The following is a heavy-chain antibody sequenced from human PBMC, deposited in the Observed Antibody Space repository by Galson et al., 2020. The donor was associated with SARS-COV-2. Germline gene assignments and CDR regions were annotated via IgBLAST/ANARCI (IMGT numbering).Heavy chain of an antibody. CDR1: GLTFSSYA. Sequence: GGSLSLSCAASGLTFSSYAMSWVRQAPGQGLEWVSAISGSGGSTYYADPVKGRFTISRDNSKNTLYLQMNSLRAEDTAVYYCAKEPQGDLWLDYWGQGTLVTVSS. V-gene: IGHV3-23*01. CDR2: ISGSGGST. CDR3: AKEPQGDLWLDY. J-gene: IGHJ4*02. D-gene: IGHD3-10*01.